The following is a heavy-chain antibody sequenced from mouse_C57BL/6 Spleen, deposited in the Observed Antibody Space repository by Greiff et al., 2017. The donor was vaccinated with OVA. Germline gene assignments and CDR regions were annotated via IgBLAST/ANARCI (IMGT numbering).Heavy chain of an antibody. J-gene: IGHJ2*01. CDR3: ARTSNYYGSRGDFDY. V-gene: IGHV1-59*01. Sequence: VQLQQSGAELVRPGTSVKLSCKASGYTFTSYWMHWVKQRPGQGLEWIGVIDPSDSYTNYNQKFKGKATLTVDTSSSTAYMQLSSLTSEDSAVYYCARTSNYYGSRGDFDYWGQGTTLTVSS. D-gene: IGHD1-1*01. CDR1: GYTFTSYW. CDR2: IDPSDSYT.